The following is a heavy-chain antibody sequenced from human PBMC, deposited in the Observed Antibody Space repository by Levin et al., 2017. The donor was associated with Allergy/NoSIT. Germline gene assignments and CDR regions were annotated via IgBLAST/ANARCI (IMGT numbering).Heavy chain of an antibody. D-gene: IGHD5-24*01. CDR3: AIARGYNLGELNY. CDR2: IGLSGGGTT. Sequence: PGGSLRLSCAASGFTFSSSPMSWVRQAPGKGLDWVSGIGLSGGGTTYYADSVKGRFTISRDISKNTLYLEVNGLRAEDTAVYYCAIARGYNLGELNYWGQGTLVTVSS. J-gene: IGHJ4*02. V-gene: IGHV3-23*01. CDR1: GFTFSSSP.